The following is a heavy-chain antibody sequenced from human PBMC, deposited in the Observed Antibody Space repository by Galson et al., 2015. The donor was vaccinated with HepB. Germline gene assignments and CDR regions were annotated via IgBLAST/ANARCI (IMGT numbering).Heavy chain of an antibody. CDR3: AKDVAAADLDLISYYFDY. Sequence: SLRLSCAASGFTFSSYAMSWVRQAPGKGLEWVSAISGSGGSTYYADSVKGRFTISRDNSKNTLYLQMNSLRAEDTAVYYCAKDVAAADLDLISYYFDYWGQRTLVTVSS. V-gene: IGHV3-23*01. D-gene: IGHD6-13*01. CDR1: GFTFSSYA. CDR2: ISGSGGST. J-gene: IGHJ4*02.